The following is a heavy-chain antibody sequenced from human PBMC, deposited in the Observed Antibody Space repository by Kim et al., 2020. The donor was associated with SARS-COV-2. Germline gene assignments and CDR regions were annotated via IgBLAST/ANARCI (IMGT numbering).Heavy chain of an antibody. CDR2: SIGAGGTT. V-gene: IGHV3-23*01. CDR1: GFTFSNYA. CDR3: ANLAHTSGGF. Sequence: GGSLRLSCAASGFTFSNYAMSWVRQAPEKGLEWVSSIGAGGTTYYSDSVKGRFTISRDNSRTTLYLQMNSLRVEDTAVYHCANLAHTSGGFWGQGTLVT. J-gene: IGHJ4*02. D-gene: IGHD5-12*01.